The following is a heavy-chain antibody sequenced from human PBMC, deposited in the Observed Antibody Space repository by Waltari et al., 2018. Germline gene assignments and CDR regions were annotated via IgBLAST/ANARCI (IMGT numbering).Heavy chain of an antibody. CDR3: ARELIVVVVAATPY. V-gene: IGHV3-48*01. D-gene: IGHD2-15*01. CDR1: GFTFRSYS. Sequence: EVQLVESGGGLVQPGGSLSLSCAASGFTFRSYSMNWVRPAPGKGLEWVSYISSSSSTIYYADSVKGRFTISRDNAKNSLYLQMNSLRAEDTAVYYCARELIVVVVAATPYWGQGTLVTVSS. J-gene: IGHJ4*02. CDR2: ISSSSSTI.